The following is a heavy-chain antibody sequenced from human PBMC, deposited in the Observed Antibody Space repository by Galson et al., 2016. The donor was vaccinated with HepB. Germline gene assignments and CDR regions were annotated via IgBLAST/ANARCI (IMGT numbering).Heavy chain of an antibody. CDR3: TREVDL. CDR1: GFSLGNYW. Sequence: SLRLSCAASGFSLGNYWMNWARQAPGKGLEWLANIKKDGSEINYVDSVKGRFTTSRDNAKNSLFLQMNTLRVEDTAVYYCTREVDLWGRGTQVTVSS. V-gene: IGHV3-7*04. CDR2: IKKDGSEI. J-gene: IGHJ2*01.